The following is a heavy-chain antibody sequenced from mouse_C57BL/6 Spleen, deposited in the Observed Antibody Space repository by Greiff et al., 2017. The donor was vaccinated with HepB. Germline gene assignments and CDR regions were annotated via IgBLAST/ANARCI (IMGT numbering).Heavy chain of an antibody. CDR2: IYPRDGST. J-gene: IGHJ2*01. V-gene: IGHV1-78*01. D-gene: IGHD2-2*01. CDR1: GYTFTDHT. Sequence: VQLQESDAELVKPGASVKISCKVSGYTFTDHTIHWMKQRPEQGLEWIGYIYPRDGSTKYNEKFKGKATLTADKSSSTAYMQLNSLTSEDSAVYFCARGYGYEGYYFDYWGQGTTLTVSS. CDR3: ARGYGYEGYYFDY.